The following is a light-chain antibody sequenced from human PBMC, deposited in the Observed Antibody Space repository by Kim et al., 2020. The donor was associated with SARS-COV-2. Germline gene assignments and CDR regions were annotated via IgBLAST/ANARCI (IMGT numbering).Light chain of an antibody. CDR1: NIGGKS. CDR3: QVWDSSSDHPNWV. J-gene: IGLJ3*02. V-gene: IGLV3-21*04. Sequence: GRPARITCGGNNIGGKSVHWYQQKPGQATVLVIFYDSDRPSGIPERFSGSNSGNTATLTISRVEAGDEADYYCQVWDSSSDHPNWVFGGGTQLTVL. CDR2: YDS.